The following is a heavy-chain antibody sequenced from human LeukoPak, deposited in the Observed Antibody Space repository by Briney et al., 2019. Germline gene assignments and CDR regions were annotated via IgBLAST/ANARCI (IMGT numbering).Heavy chain of an antibody. V-gene: IGHV3-21*01. J-gene: IGHJ4*02. CDR3: ARLMATIAIDY. Sequence: GGSLRLSCAASGFTFSSYSMNWVRQAPGKGLEWVSSISSSSSYIYYADSVEGRFTISRDNAKNSLYLQMNSLRAEDTAVYYCARLMATIAIDYWGQGTLVIVSS. CDR2: ISSSSSYI. CDR1: GFTFSSYS. D-gene: IGHD5-24*01.